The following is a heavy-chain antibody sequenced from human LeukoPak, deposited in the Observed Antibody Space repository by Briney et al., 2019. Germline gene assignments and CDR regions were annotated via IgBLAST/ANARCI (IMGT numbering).Heavy chain of an antibody. D-gene: IGHD5-24*01. J-gene: IGHJ4*02. CDR1: GFTFRNYA. Sequence: GGSLRLSCAASGFTFRNYAMHWVRQTPEKGLEWVAVISYDGVYKNYADSVKGRFTISRDDPKNTLYLQMNSLRTEDTGLYYCARDEFDGYNLGPSIYWGQGTLVTVSS. V-gene: IGHV3-30*04. CDR3: ARDEFDGYNLGPSIY. CDR2: ISYDGVYK.